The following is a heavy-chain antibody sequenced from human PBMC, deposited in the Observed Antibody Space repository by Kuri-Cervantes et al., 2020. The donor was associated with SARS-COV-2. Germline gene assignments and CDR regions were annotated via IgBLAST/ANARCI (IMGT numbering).Heavy chain of an antibody. D-gene: IGHD2-21*01. CDR1: GFTFSSYA. CDR3: ARETYCGGDCYSGFDY. V-gene: IGHV3-20*04. CDR2: INWNGGST. J-gene: IGHJ4*02. Sequence: GESLKISCAASGFTFSSYAMSWVRQAPGKGLEWVSGINWNGGSTGYADSVKGRFTISRDNAKNSLYLQMNSLRAEDTALYYCARETYCGGDCYSGFDYWGQGTLVTVSS.